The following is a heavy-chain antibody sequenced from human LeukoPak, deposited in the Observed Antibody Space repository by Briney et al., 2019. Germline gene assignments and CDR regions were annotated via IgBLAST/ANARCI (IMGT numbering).Heavy chain of an antibody. CDR3: AREIQLWSLDYYYYYMDV. D-gene: IGHD5-18*01. CDR1: GGSISSSNW. Sequence: SGTLSLTCAVSGGSISSSNWWSWVRQPPGKGLEWIGEIYHSGSTNYNPSLKSRVTISVDTSKNQFSLKLSSVTAADTAVYYCAREIQLWSLDYYYYYMDVWGKGTTVTVSS. CDR2: IYHSGST. J-gene: IGHJ6*03. V-gene: IGHV4-4*02.